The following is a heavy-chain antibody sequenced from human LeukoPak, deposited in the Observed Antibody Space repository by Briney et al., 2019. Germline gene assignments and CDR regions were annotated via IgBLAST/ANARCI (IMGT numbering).Heavy chain of an antibody. J-gene: IGHJ4*02. V-gene: IGHV1-18*01. CDR2: ISAYNGNT. Sequence: ASVKVSCKASGYTFTSYGISWVRQAPGQGLEWMGWISAYNGNTNYAQKLQGRVPMTTDTSTSTATMELSSLRPDDTAVYYCPRVASGYWGQGTLVTVSS. D-gene: IGHD1-26*01. CDR1: GYTFTSYG. CDR3: PRVASGY.